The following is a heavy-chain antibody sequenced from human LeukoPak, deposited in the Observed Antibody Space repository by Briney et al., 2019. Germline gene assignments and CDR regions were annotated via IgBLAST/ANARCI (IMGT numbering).Heavy chain of an antibody. J-gene: IGHJ6*03. CDR2: IKTTGLTT. CDR1: GFVFSDYY. V-gene: IGHV3-11*04. Sequence: GGSLRLSCAASGFVFSDYYMSWIRQAPGKGLEWISNIKTTGLTTYYADSVKGRFTISRDNAKNSLFLQMNSLRADDTAIYYCARAGQLRYMDVWGKGTAVTVSS. CDR3: ARAGQLRYMDV.